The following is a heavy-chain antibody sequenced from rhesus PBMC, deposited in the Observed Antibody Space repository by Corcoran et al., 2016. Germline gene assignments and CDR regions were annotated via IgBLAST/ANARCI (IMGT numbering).Heavy chain of an antibody. CDR1: GGSISGYS. J-gene: IGHJ4*01. V-gene: IGHV4-81*01. CDR2: IDGNFAGT. CDR3: AGLRQYYFDY. Sequence: QLQLQESGPGLVKPSETLSLTCAVSGGSISGYSWSWIRQPPGKGLEWIGNIDGNFAGTNYNPSLRSEVTISKHTSKNQFSLKLRSVTAADTAVYYCAGLRQYYFDYWGQGVLVTVSS. D-gene: IGHD6-25*01.